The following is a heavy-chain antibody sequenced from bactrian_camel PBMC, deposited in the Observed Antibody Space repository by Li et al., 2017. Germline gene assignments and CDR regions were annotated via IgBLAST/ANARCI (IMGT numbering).Heavy chain of an antibody. Sequence: VQLVESGGGSVQAGGSLRLSCAASAYTYCTDDMAWYRQAPGKEREFVSGLDSDGNTTYADSVKGRFTISQDNAKNTLYPQMNSLKPEDTAMYYCTKRRGTWYSDGMDIWGKGTQVTVS. D-gene: IGHD6*01. J-gene: IGHJ7*01. CDR1: AYTYCTDD. V-gene: IGHV3S53*01. CDR2: LDSDGNT.